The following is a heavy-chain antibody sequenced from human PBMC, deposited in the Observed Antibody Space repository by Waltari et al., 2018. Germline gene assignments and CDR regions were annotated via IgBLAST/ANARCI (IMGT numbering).Heavy chain of an antibody. Sequence: EVQLVESGGGLVKPGGSLRLSCAASGFTFSSYSMNWVRQAPGKGLEWVSSISSSSSYIYYADSVKGRFTISRDNAKNSLYLQMNSLRAEDTAVYYCARDQSSDGDSYAFDIWGQGTMVTVSS. CDR1: GFTFSSYS. CDR3: ARDQSSDGDSYAFDI. CDR2: ISSSSSYI. D-gene: IGHD4-17*01. J-gene: IGHJ3*02. V-gene: IGHV3-21*01.